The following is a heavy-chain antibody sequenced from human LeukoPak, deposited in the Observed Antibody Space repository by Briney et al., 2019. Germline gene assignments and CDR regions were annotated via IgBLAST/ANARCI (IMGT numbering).Heavy chain of an antibody. J-gene: IGHJ6*02. CDR3: AKAGIIVPAAAYYYYGMDV. Sequence: GGSLRLSCAASGFTFSSYAMSWVRQAPGKGVEWVSAISGSGGSTYYADSVKGRFTISRDNSKNTLYLQMNSLRAEDTAVYYCAKAGIIVPAAAYYYYGMDVWGQGTTVTVSS. CDR2: ISGSGGST. D-gene: IGHD2-2*01. V-gene: IGHV3-23*01. CDR1: GFTFSSYA.